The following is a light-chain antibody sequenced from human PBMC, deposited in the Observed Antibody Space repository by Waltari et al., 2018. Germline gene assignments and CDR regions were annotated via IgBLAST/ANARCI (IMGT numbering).Light chain of an antibody. CDR1: QSVSSY. Sequence: ETVTTQPPAPLSVSPGEGATLSCRASQSVSSYLAWYQHKPGQAPRLLIHGASSRATGIPGRFSGSGSGTEFTLTISSLQSEDFAVYYCQQYINWPLLTFGGGTKVEIK. V-gene: IGKV3-15*01. CDR2: GAS. J-gene: IGKJ4*01. CDR3: QQYINWPLLT.